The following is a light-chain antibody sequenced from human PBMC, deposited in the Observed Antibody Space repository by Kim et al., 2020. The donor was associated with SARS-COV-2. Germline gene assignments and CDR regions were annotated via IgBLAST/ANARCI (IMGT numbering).Light chain of an antibody. CDR1: KLGDKY. Sequence: VAHGKTASITCSGDKLGDKYASWYQQRPGQSPVLVISQNNRRPSGIPERFSGSNSGNTATLTISGTQAMDEADYYCHAWDRNTAIFGGGTKLTVL. CDR2: QNN. V-gene: IGLV3-1*01. CDR3: HAWDRNTAI. J-gene: IGLJ2*01.